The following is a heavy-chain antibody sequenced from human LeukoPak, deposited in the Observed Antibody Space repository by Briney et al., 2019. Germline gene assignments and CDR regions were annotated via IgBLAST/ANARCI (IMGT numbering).Heavy chain of an antibody. V-gene: IGHV3-74*01. CDR2: IRADGTRI. CDR1: GFPLSSYW. CDR3: ARDDVSPQAFDI. D-gene: IGHD2/OR15-2a*01. Sequence: PGGSLRLSCAASGFPLSSYWMHWVRQAPGKGLEWVAQIRADGTRIVYGDSVKGRFTISRDNARNMLFLQMNSLRPEDSAVYYCARDDVSPQAFDIWGQGTMVTVSS. J-gene: IGHJ3*02.